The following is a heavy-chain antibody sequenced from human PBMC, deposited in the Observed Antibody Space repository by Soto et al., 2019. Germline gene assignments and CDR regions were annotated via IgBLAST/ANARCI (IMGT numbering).Heavy chain of an antibody. Sequence: GASVKVSCKASGYTFTSYYMHWVRQAPGQGLEWMGIINPSGGSTSYAQKFQGRVTISVDTSKNQFSLKLSSVTAADTAVYYCARVWFGELNWFDPWGQGTLVTVSS. V-gene: IGHV1-46*01. CDR2: INPSGGST. J-gene: IGHJ5*02. D-gene: IGHD3-10*01. CDR1: GYTFTSYY. CDR3: ARVWFGELNWFDP.